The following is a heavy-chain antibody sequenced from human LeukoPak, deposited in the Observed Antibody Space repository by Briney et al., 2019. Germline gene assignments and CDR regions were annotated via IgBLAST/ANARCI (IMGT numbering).Heavy chain of an antibody. Sequence: PSQTLSLTCTVSGGSISSGGYYWSWIRQHPGKGLEWIGYIYYTGTTDSNPSLKSRVTISLDTSKNQFSLNLSSVTAADTAVYYCARRWVYDKRAFDAWGQGTMVTVSS. V-gene: IGHV4-31*03. CDR3: ARRWVYDKRAFDA. CDR2: IYYTGTT. J-gene: IGHJ3*01. CDR1: GGSISSGGYY. D-gene: IGHD3-16*01.